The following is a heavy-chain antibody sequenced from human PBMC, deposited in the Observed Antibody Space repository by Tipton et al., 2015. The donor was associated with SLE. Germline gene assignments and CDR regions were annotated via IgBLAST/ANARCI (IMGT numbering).Heavy chain of an antibody. V-gene: IGHV4-39*01. CDR3: ARHVIGGGSFYKRAFDV. CDR1: GGSISSSSYY. J-gene: IGHJ3*01. D-gene: IGHD1-26*01. CDR2: IYYGGST. Sequence: TLSLTCTVSGGSISSSSYYWGWIRQPPGKGLEWIGSIYYGGSTYYNPSLKRRVTISVDTSKNQFSLKLNSVTAADTAVYYCARHVIGGGSFYKRAFDVWGQGTMVTVSS.